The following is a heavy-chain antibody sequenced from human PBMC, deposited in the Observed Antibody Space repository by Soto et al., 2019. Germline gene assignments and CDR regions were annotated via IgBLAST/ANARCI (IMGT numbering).Heavy chain of an antibody. Sequence: EVQLVESGGGLVQAGGSLRLFRAVSGFTFSNYEMNWVRQAPGKGLEWVSYIGTSGRTIYYADSVRGRFTISRDNAKNSLYLQMNSLRAEDTAVYYCARDPAIYSGKFDYGLDVWGQGTTVTVSS. V-gene: IGHV3-48*03. D-gene: IGHD4-4*01. CDR1: GFTFSNYE. CDR3: ARDPAIYSGKFDYGLDV. CDR2: IGTSGRTI. J-gene: IGHJ6*02.